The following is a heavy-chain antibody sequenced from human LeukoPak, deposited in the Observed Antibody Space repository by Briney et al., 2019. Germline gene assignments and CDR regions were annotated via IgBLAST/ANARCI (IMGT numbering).Heavy chain of an antibody. V-gene: IGHV4-39*01. Sequence: SETLSLTCTVSGGSISSSSDYRGWIRQAPGKGLEWIGSIYYHENTYYNSSLKSRVTISVDTSKNQFSLKLNSVTAADTAVYFCARRAYSAAYWKHFDYWGQGILVTVSS. CDR2: IYYHENT. J-gene: IGHJ4*02. CDR1: GGSISSSSDY. CDR3: ARRAYSAAYWKHFDY. D-gene: IGHD1-1*01.